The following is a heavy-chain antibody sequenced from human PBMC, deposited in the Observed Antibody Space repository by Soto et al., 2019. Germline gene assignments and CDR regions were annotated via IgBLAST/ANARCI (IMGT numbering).Heavy chain of an antibody. V-gene: IGHV4-59*01. Sequence: SETLSLTCTVSGGSISSYYWSWIRQPPGKGLEWIGYIYYSGSTNYNPSLKSRVTISVDTSKNQFSLKLSSVTAADTAVYYCARTKHYYYYGMDVWGQGTTVTAP. J-gene: IGHJ6*02. CDR1: GGSISSYY. CDR2: IYYSGST. CDR3: ARTKHYYYYGMDV.